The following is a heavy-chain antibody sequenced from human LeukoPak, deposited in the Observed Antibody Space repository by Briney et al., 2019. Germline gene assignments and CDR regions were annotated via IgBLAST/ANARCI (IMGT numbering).Heavy chain of an antibody. Sequence: PGGSLRLSCAASGFTFSDYYMSWIRQAPGKGLEWVSYISSSGSTIYYADSVKGRFTISRDNAKNSLYLQMNSLRAEDTAVYYCARYNYYGSGSYHTFDPWGQGTLVTVSS. D-gene: IGHD3-10*01. J-gene: IGHJ5*02. CDR3: ARYNYYGSGSYHTFDP. V-gene: IGHV3-11*01. CDR2: ISSSGSTI. CDR1: GFTFSDYY.